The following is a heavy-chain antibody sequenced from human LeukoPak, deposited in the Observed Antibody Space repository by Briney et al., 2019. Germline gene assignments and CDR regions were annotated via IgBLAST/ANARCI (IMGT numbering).Heavy chain of an antibody. Sequence: SETLSLTCTVSGCSISSSSYYWGWIRQPPGKGLEWIGSICYSGSTYYNPSINSRATISVDTSKNQFSLKLSSVTAADTAVYYCARPGGYYGSGRLTRRRGYYFDYWGQGTLVTVSS. CDR1: GCSISSSSYY. J-gene: IGHJ4*02. CDR3: ARPGGYYGSGRLTRRRGYYFDY. CDR2: ICYSGST. V-gene: IGHV4-39*01. D-gene: IGHD3-10*01.